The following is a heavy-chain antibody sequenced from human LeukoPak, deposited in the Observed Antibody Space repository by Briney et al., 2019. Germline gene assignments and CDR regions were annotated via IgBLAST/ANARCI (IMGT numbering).Heavy chain of an antibody. Sequence: PGGSLRLSCAASGFTFSKYWMNWVRQAPGKGLEWVANIKEDGIEKHYVDSVKGRFTISRDNAKNSLYLQMNSLRAEDTAVYYCARPSASYDFWSGYYPRGWGDYYMDVWGKGTTVTVSS. CDR2: IKEDGIEK. J-gene: IGHJ6*03. D-gene: IGHD3-3*01. CDR1: GFTFSKYW. CDR3: ARPSASYDFWSGYYPRGWGDYYMDV. V-gene: IGHV3-7*01.